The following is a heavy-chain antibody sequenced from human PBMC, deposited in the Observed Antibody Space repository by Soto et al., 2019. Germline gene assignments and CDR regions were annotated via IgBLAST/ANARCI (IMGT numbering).Heavy chain of an antibody. CDR2: IYHSGST. CDR3: AREEYGIVVPLNGMDV. Sequence: PSETLSLTCSVSGYSISSGYYWGWIRQPPGKGLEWIGSIYHSGSTYYNPSLKRRVTISVDTSKNQFSLKLSSVTAADTAVYYCAREEYGIVVPLNGMDVWGQGTTVTVSS. CDR1: GYSISSGYY. J-gene: IGHJ6*02. D-gene: IGHD3-22*01. V-gene: IGHV4-38-2*02.